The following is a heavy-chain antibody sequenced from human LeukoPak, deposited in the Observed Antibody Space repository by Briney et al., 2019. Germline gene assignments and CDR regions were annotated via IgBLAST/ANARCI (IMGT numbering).Heavy chain of an antibody. J-gene: IGHJ4*02. V-gene: IGHV4-59*04. CDR3: SCSSSWYYFNY. D-gene: IGHD6-13*01. CDR1: GGSISSYY. Sequence: SETLSLTCTVSGGSISSYYWGWMRQPPGKGLEWIGTIYHSGSTYYSPSLKSRVTISEDTSKNQVSLKLRSVTAADTAVYYCSCSSSWYYFNYWGQGTLVTVSS. CDR2: IYHSGST.